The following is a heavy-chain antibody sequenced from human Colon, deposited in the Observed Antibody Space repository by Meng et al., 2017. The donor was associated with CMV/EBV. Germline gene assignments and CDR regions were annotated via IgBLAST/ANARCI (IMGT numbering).Heavy chain of an antibody. CDR3: ARGYSSSWFY. J-gene: IGHJ4*02. CDR1: GGSISGYY. Sequence: LSLTCTVSGGSISGYYWSWIRQAPGKGLEWIGYIYNSGGTNYNPSLKSRVTISMDTSKNQFSLRMISVTAADTAVYYCARGYSSSWFYWGQGTLVTVSS. V-gene: IGHV4-59*01. CDR2: IYNSGGT. D-gene: IGHD6-13*01.